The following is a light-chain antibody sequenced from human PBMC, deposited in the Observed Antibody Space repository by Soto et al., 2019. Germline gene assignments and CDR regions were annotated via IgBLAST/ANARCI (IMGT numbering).Light chain of an antibody. CDR1: QSVSTD. J-gene: IGKJ1*01. CDR2: GAS. CDR3: HQYNYWPPET. Sequence: VLTQSPASLSVFPGERATLSCRASQSVSTDLAWYQQKPGQAPRLLIFGASTRATGIPARFSGSGSGTEFILTISSLQSEDSAVYYCHQYNYWPPETFGQGTKVDIK. V-gene: IGKV3-15*01.